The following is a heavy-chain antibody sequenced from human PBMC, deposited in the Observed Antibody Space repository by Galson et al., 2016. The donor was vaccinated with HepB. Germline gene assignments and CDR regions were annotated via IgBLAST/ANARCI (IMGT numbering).Heavy chain of an antibody. J-gene: IGHJ4*02. D-gene: IGHD3-10*01. CDR3: TRDLHGDGPNPAVHRGDY. V-gene: IGHV3-53*01. CDR1: GFTLNTNN. CDR2: IFGGGST. Sequence: SLRLSCAVSGFTLNTNNMTWVRQAPGKGLEWVSVIFGGGSTYYADSVAGRFIISKDDSQNIVYLQMKSLTADGTAVYYCTRDLHGDGPNPAVHRGDYWGQGTLVTVSS.